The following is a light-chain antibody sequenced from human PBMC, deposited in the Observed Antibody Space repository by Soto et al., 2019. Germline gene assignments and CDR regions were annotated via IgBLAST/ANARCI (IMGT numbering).Light chain of an antibody. CDR1: QSVSSY. J-gene: IGKJ4*01. Sequence: EIVLTQSPATLSLSPGEGVTLSCRASQSVSSYLAWYQQKPGQAPRLLIYDASNRATGIPARFSGSGSGTDFTLTISSLEPEDFAVYYCQQRSNWPLTFGGETKVEIK. CDR2: DAS. CDR3: QQRSNWPLT. V-gene: IGKV3-11*01.